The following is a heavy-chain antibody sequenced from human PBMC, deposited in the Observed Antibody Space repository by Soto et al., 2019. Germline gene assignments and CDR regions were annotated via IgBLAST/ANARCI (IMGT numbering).Heavy chain of an antibody. Sequence: QVQLQQSGPGLVKPSQTLSLTCAISGDSVSSNSAAWNWIRQSPSRGLEWLGRTYYRSKWYNDYAASLKSRVIINPATSNNQFSLQLNSVTTEDTAVYYCATTSYRSGWSFDYWGQGTLVTVSS. D-gene: IGHD6-19*01. CDR2: TYYRSKWYN. CDR1: GDSVSSNSAA. CDR3: ATTSYRSGWSFDY. J-gene: IGHJ4*02. V-gene: IGHV6-1*01.